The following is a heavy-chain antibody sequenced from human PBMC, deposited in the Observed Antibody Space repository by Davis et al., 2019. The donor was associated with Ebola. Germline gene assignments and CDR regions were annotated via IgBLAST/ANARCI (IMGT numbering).Heavy chain of an antibody. D-gene: IGHD3-22*01. CDR3: ARGPNYYDSSGYYYQGGMDV. Sequence: GESLKISCAASGFTFSSDAMSWVSQAPGKGLEWVSAISGSGGSTYYADSVKGRFTISRDNSKNTLYLQMNSLRAEDTAVYYCARGPNYYDSSGYYYQGGMDVWGQGTTVTVSS. J-gene: IGHJ6*02. V-gene: IGHV3-23*01. CDR2: ISGSGGST. CDR1: GFTFSSDA.